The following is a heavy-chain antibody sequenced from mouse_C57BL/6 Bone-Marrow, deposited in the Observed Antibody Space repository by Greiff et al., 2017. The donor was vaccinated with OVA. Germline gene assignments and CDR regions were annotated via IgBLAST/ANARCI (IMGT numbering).Heavy chain of an antibody. CDR3: ARLANCNYYAMDY. D-gene: IGHD4-1*01. Sequence: VQLQQSGAELVRPGASVKMSCKASGYTFTSYWITWVKQRPGQGLEWIGDIYPGSGSTNYNEKFKSKATLTVDTSSSTAYMQLSSLTSEDSAVYYCARLANCNYYAMDYWGQGTSVTVSS. J-gene: IGHJ4*01. CDR2: IYPGSGST. V-gene: IGHV1-55*01. CDR1: GYTFTSYW.